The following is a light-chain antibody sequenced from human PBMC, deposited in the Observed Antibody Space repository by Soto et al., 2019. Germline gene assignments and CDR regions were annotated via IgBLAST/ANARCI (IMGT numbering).Light chain of an antibody. V-gene: IGKV3-11*01. J-gene: IGKJ4*01. CDR1: QSVSSY. CDR3: QQRSNWPPL. CDR2: DAS. Sequence: EIVLTQSPATLSLSPGERATLSCRPSQSVSSYLAWYQQKPGQAPRLLIYDASNRATGIPARFSGSGSGTDFTLTISSLEPEDFAVYYCQQRSNWPPLFGGGTKVEIK.